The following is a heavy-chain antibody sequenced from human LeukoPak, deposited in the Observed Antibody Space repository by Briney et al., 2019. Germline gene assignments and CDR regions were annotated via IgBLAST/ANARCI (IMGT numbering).Heavy chain of an antibody. CDR1: GYTLTELS. CDR2: FDPEDGET. CDR3: ATLSSMVRGVIVLEDWFDP. J-gene: IGHJ5*02. D-gene: IGHD3-10*01. V-gene: IGHV1-24*01. Sequence: ASVKVSFKVSGYTLTELSMHWVRQAPGKGLEWMGGFDPEDGETIYAQKFQGRVTMTEDTSTDTAYMELSSLRSEDTAVYYCATLSSMVRGVIVLEDWFDPWGQGTLVTVSS.